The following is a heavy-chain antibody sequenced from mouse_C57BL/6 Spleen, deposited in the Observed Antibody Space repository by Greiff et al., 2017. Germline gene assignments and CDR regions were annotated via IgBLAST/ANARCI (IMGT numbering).Heavy chain of an antibody. D-gene: IGHD4-1*01. V-gene: IGHV14-4*01. J-gene: IGHJ2*01. CDR1: GFNIKDDS. CDR3: TLGPKCDD. CDR2: ISPENGDT. Sequence: VQLQQSGAELVRPGASVKLSCKASGFNIKDDSMHWVKQRPEQGLEWIGWISPENGDTEYASKFQGKATITADTSSNTAYLQLSSLSSEDTAVYCWTLGPKCDDWGEGTTLTGSS.